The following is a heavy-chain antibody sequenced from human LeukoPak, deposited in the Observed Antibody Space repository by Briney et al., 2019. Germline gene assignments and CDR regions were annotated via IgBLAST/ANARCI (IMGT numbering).Heavy chain of an antibody. D-gene: IGHD6-19*01. CDR2: LSPNRGGT. CDR3: ARWVAGQYYFDY. J-gene: IGHJ4*02. CDR1: GYTFTDYY. Sequence: GASVKVSCKASGYTFTDYYRHWVRQPAGQGLEWLGWLSPNRGGTNYAQKFQGRVTMSRYTSITTAYMELSRLRSDDTAVYSCARWVAGQYYFDYWGQGTLVTVSS. V-gene: IGHV1-2*02.